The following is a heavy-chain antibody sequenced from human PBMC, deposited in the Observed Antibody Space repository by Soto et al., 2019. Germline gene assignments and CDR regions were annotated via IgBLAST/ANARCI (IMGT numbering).Heavy chain of an antibody. V-gene: IGHV4-39*01. CDR2: IYFSGSA. CDR3: ARVRHCSGGAFYSGTSLYYFDY. CDR1: GGSISSSSYY. D-gene: IGHD2-15*01. Sequence: SETLSLTCTVSGGSISSSSYYWGWNRQPPGKGLEWIGSIYFSGSAYYNSSLKSRVTISVDTSKNQFSLKLSSVTAADTAVYYCARVRHCSGGAFYSGTSLYYFDYWGQGTLVTVSS. J-gene: IGHJ4*02.